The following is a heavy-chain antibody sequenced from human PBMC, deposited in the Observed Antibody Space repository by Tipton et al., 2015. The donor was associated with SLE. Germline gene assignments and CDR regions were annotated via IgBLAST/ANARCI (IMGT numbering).Heavy chain of an antibody. J-gene: IGHJ3*02. CDR1: GFTFSTYG. Sequence: SLRLSCAASGFTFSTYGMSWVRQAPGKGLEWVSAIRGSGGSTYYADSVKGRFTISRDNSKNTVYLQMNSLRAEDTAVFYCVYSKSPRGDFDIWGQGTMVTVSS. V-gene: IGHV3-23*01. CDR3: VYSKSPRGDFDI. CDR2: IRGSGGST. D-gene: IGHD6-13*01.